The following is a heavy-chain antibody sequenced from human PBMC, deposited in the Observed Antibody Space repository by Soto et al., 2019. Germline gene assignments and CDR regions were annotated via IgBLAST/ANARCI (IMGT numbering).Heavy chain of an antibody. D-gene: IGHD3-3*01. J-gene: IGHJ4*02. CDR1: GGTFSSYA. Sequence: GASVKVSCKASGGTFSSYAISWVRQAPGQGLEWMGGIIPIFGTANYAQKFQGRVTITADESTSTAYMELSSLRSEDTAVYYCARGDGPTLTIFGGYRGFDYWGQGTLVTVSS. CDR2: IIPIFGTA. V-gene: IGHV1-69*13. CDR3: ARGDGPTLTIFGGYRGFDY.